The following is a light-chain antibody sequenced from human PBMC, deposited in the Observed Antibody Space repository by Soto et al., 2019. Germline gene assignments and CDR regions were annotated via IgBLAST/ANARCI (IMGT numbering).Light chain of an antibody. CDR3: NSYTSSSTYV. V-gene: IGLV2-14*03. CDR1: SSDVGGFNY. CDR2: DVT. J-gene: IGLJ1*01. Sequence: QSVLTQPASVSGSPGQSITISCTGTSSDVGGFNYVSWYQQHPGKAPKLMIYDVTNRPSGVSYRFSGSKSGNTASLTISGLQAEDEADIYCNSYTSSSTYVFGTGTKLTVL.